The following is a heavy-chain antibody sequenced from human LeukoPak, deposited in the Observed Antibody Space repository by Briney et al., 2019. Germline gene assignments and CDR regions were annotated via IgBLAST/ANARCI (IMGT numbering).Heavy chain of an antibody. CDR3: AKTISGYCSRTSCLNWFDP. CDR2: ISDSGST. V-gene: IGHV3-23*01. Sequence: GGSLRLSCAASGFTFSSFAMSWVRQAPGKGLEWVTTISDSGSTYYADSVKGRFTISRDNSKNTLYLQMNSLRAEDTAVYCCAKTISGYCSRTSCLNWFDPWGQGTLVTVSS. J-gene: IGHJ5*02. CDR1: GFTFSSFA. D-gene: IGHD2-2*03.